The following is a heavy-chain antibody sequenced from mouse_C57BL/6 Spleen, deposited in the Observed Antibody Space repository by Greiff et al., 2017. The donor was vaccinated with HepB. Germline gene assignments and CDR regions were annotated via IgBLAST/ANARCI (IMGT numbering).Heavy chain of an antibody. V-gene: IGHV5-9-1*02. CDR2: ISSGGDYI. J-gene: IGHJ1*03. CDR3: TRGEGFHWYFDV. CDR1: GFTFSSYA. Sequence: EVMLVESGEGLVKPGGSLKLSCAASGFTFSSYAMSWVRQTPEKRLEWVAYISSGGDYIYYADTVKGRFTISRDNARNTLYLQMSSLKSEETAMYYCTRGEGFHWYFDVWGTGTTVTVSS.